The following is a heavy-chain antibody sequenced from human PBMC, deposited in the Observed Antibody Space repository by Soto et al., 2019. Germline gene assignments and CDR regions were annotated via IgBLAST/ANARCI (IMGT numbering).Heavy chain of an antibody. J-gene: IGHJ4*02. CDR3: ARDAPPAAY. V-gene: IGHV1-18*01. CDR2: ISAYNGNT. D-gene: IGHD6-13*01. Sequence: QVQLVQSGAEVKKPGASVKVSCKASGYTFTSYAISWVRQAPGQGLEWMGWISAYNGNTNYAQKRXGRVTMTTGTSTSTAYMELRSLSSADTAVYYCARDAPPAAYWGQGTLVTVSS. CDR1: GYTFTSYA.